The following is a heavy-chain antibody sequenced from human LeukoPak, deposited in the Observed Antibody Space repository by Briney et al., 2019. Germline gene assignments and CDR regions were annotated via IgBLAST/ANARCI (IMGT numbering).Heavy chain of an antibody. Sequence: SETLSLTCTVSGGSISSYYWSWIRQPPGKGLEWIGYIYYSGSTNYNPSLKSRVTISVDTSKNQFSLKLSSVTAADTAVHYCARSVVPAAISWFDPWGQGTLVTVSS. CDR2: IYYSGST. CDR3: ARSVVPAAISWFDP. J-gene: IGHJ5*02. CDR1: GGSISSYY. V-gene: IGHV4-59*01. D-gene: IGHD2-2*01.